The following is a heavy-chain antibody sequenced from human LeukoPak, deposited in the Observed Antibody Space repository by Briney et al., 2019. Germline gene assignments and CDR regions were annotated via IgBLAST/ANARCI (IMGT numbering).Heavy chain of an antibody. CDR1: GFTFSTYW. V-gene: IGHV3-7*01. CDR3: AKGGHFNFDY. CDR2: IKEDGSDK. D-gene: IGHD5-12*01. J-gene: IGHJ4*02. Sequence: GGSLRLSCAASGFTFSTYWMKWVRQAPGKGLEWVASIKEDGSDKYYVDSVKGRFSISKDNAKNSLYLQMNSLRTEDTAVYYCAKGGHFNFDYWGQGTLVTVSS.